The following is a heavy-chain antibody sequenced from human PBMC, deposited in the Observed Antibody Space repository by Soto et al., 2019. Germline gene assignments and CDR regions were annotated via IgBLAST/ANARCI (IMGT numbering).Heavy chain of an antibody. CDR1: GFTINGKKY. CDR3: ATWLLREHGFDV. Sequence: GGSLRLSCAASGFTINGKKYISWVRQAPGKGLEWVSALYISEGTYYADSVKGRFIVSIDNSRTTVYPQMNSLRPEDTAVYHCATWLLREHGFDVWGPGTMVT. D-gene: IGHD6-19*01. V-gene: IGHV3-53*01. CDR2: LYISEGT. J-gene: IGHJ3*01.